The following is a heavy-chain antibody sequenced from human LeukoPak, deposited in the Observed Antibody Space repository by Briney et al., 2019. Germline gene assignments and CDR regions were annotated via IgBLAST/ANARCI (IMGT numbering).Heavy chain of an antibody. CDR1: GGSFSGYY. D-gene: IGHD5-12*01. CDR3: ARGRRYGGYAAPLGY. J-gene: IGHJ4*02. Sequence: SETLSLTCAVYGGSFSGYYWSWIRQPPGKGLEWIGEINHSGSTNYNPSLKSRVTISVDTSKNQFSLKLSSVTAADTAVYYCARGRRYGGYAAPLGYWGQGTLVTVSS. V-gene: IGHV4-34*01. CDR2: INHSGST.